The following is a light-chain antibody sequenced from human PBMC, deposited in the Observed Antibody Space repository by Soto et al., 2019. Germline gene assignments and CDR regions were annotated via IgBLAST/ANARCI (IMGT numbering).Light chain of an antibody. CDR3: SSYTSRSPVV. V-gene: IGLV2-14*01. CDR1: SSDVGGYNY. Sequence: QSVLTQPASVSGSPGQSITISCTGTSSDVGGYNYVSWYQQHPGKAPKLMIYDVSNRPSGVSNRFSGSKSGNTASLTISGLQAEDEADYYCSSYTSRSPVVVGGGTKVTGL. J-gene: IGLJ2*01. CDR2: DVS.